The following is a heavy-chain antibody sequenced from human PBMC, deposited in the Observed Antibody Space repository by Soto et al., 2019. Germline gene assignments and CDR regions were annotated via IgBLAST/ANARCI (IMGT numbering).Heavy chain of an antibody. J-gene: IGHJ5*02. Sequence: QVQLQESGPGLVKPSQTLSLTCTVSGGSISSGDYYWSWIRQPPGKGLEWIGYIYYSGSTYYNPSLKSRVTISVDTSKNQFSLKLSSVTAADTAVYYCARDQNWNYCSGGSCYSGGWFDPWGQGTLVTVSS. CDR3: ARDQNWNYCSGGSCYSGGWFDP. CDR2: IYYSGST. V-gene: IGHV4-30-4*01. CDR1: GGSISSGDYY. D-gene: IGHD2-15*01.